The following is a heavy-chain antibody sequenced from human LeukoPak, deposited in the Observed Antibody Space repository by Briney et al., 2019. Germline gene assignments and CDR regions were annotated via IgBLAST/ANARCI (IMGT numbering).Heavy chain of an antibody. CDR3: VRDRTKYCSSTSCPLDY. V-gene: IGHV1-69*13. CDR2: IIPIFGTA. CDR1: GYTFVSYG. Sequence: SVKVSCKASGYTFVSYGISWVRQAPGQGLEWMGGIIPIFGTANYAQKFQGRVTITADESTSTVYMELSRLRSDDTAVYYCVRDRTKYCSSTSCPLDYWGQGTLVTVSS. D-gene: IGHD2-2*01. J-gene: IGHJ4*02.